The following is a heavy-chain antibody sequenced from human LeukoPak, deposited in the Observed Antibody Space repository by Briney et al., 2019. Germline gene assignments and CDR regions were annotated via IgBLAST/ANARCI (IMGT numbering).Heavy chain of an antibody. J-gene: IGHJ4*02. CDR3: AVTGITGTVDY. CDR1: GFTVSSNY. D-gene: IGHD1-7*01. Sequence: GGSLRLSCAASGFTVSSNYRSWVRQAPGKGLEWVSVIYSGGSTYYADSVKGRFTISRDNSKNTLYLQMNSLRAEDTDVYYCAVTGITGTVDYWGQGTLVTVSS. CDR2: IYSGGST. V-gene: IGHV3-53*01.